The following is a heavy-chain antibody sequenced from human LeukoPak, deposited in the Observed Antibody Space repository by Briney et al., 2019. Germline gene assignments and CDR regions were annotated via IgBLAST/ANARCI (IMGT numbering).Heavy chain of an antibody. CDR2: ISSSSSTI. Sequence: GSLRLSCAASGFTFSSYSMNWVRQAPGKGLEWVSYISSSSSTIYYADSVKGRFTISRDNAKNSLYLQMNSLRAEDTAVYYCARDEYYYDSSGYYSQGCDYWGQGTLVTVSS. J-gene: IGHJ4*02. V-gene: IGHV3-48*01. CDR1: GFTFSSYS. D-gene: IGHD3-22*01. CDR3: ARDEYYYDSSGYYSQGCDY.